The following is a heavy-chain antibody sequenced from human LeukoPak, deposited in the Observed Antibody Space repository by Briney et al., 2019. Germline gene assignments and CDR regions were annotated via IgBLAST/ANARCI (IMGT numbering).Heavy chain of an antibody. J-gene: IGHJ4*02. V-gene: IGHV4-59*01. CDR1: GGSISPYY. Sequence: SETLSLTCTVSGGSISPYYWGWIRQPPGKGLEFIGFMHYSGSANYHPSLKSRVSISLDTSKNQYSLNLSSVTAADTAMYFCARGNGEYAYGYYFDYWGQGSLVTVSS. CDR3: ARGNGEYAYGYYFDY. CDR2: MHYSGSA. D-gene: IGHD5-18*01.